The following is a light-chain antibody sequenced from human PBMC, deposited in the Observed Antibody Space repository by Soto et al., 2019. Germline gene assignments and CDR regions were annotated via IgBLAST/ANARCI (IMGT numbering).Light chain of an antibody. CDR1: SSNIGAGYD. J-gene: IGLJ1*01. V-gene: IGLV1-40*01. CDR3: QSYGSSLSGLYV. CDR2: GNS. Sequence: QSVLTQPPSVSGAPGQRVTISCTGSSSNIGAGYDVHWYQQVPGTAPKLLIYGNSDRPSGVPDRFSGSKSGISASLAITGLQAEDEADYYCQSYGSSLSGLYVFGTGTKVTVL.